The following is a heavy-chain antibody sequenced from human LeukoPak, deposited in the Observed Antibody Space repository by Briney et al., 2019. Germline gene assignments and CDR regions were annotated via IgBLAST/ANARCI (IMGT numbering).Heavy chain of an antibody. CDR3: LREVDWKYAFDY. V-gene: IGHV3-33*08. D-gene: IGHD1-7*01. J-gene: IGHJ4*02. CDR2: IRPDGSHI. CDR1: GFTFSSYS. Sequence: PGGSLRLSCAASGFTFSSYSMNWVRQAPGKGLEWVAVIRPDGSHISYVDPVKGRFTISRDNSNNMLYLQMSSLRAEDTALYYCLREVDWKYAFDYWGRGTLVTVSS.